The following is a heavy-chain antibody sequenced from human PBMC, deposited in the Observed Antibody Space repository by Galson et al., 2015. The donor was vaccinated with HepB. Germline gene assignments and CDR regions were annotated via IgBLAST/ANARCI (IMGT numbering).Heavy chain of an antibody. J-gene: IGHJ4*02. CDR3: ARRLHCGPTSCYYDY. CDR2: IYWNDDK. Sequence: PALVKPTQTLTLTCTFSGFSLSTSGVGVGWIRQPPGKALEWLALIYWNDDKRYSPSLKSRLTITTDTSKNQVVLTMTNMDLVDTATYYCARRLHCGPTSCYYDYWGQGTLVTVSS. CDR1: GFSLSTSGVG. V-gene: IGHV2-5*01. D-gene: IGHD2-2*01.